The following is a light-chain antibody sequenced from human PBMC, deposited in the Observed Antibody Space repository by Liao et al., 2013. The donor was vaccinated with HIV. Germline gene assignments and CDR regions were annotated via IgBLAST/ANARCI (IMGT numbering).Light chain of an antibody. CDR3: QAWDSSTYYV. J-gene: IGLJ1*01. CDR2: QDT. Sequence: SYDLTQPPSVSVSPGQTASISCSGDNLGEKSASWYQQKPGQSPVLVIYQDTKRPSGIPERFSGSNYGNTATLTISGTQAMDEADYYCQAWDSSTYYVFGPGTKVTVL. CDR1: NLGEKS. V-gene: IGLV3-1*01.